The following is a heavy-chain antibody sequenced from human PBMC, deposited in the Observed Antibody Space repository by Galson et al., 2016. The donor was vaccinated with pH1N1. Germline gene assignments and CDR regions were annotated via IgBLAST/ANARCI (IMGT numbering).Heavy chain of an antibody. J-gene: IGHJ3*02. CDR3: SRQNDYGDYRGDAFDI. CDR1: GYSFSSSW. Sequence: QSGAEVKKPGESLKISCKGSGYSFSSSWIGWVRQVPGKGLEWMGIIYLGGSHIIYSPSFQGHVTISADKSINIVYLHWSSLKASDTAIYYCSRQNDYGDYRGDAFDIWGPGTMVIVSS. V-gene: IGHV5-51*01. D-gene: IGHD4-17*01. CDR2: IYLGGSHI.